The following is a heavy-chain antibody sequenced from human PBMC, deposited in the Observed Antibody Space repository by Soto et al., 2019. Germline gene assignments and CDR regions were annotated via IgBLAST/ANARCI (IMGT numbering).Heavy chain of an antibody. Sequence: PGGSLRLSCAASGFTFSSYAMSWVRQAPGKGLEWVSGIRGSGGRTYYADSVKGRFTISRDNSENTLYLQMHSLRAEDTAVYYCAKLCSYYDILTGYNYGMDVWGQGTTVTVSS. V-gene: IGHV3-23*01. D-gene: IGHD3-9*01. J-gene: IGHJ6*02. CDR1: GFTFSSYA. CDR2: IRGSGGRT. CDR3: AKLCSYYDILTGYNYGMDV.